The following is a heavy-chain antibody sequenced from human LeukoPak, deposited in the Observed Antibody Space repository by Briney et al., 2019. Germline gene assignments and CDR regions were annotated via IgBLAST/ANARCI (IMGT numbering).Heavy chain of an antibody. CDR3: ARDEGRYCSSTSCYGEGWC. CDR2: IWYDRSNK. Sequence: GGSLRLSCAASGFTFSSYGMHWVRQAPGKGLEWVAVIWYDRSNKYYADSVKGRFTISRDNSKNTLYLQMNSLRAEDTAVYYCARDEGRYCSSTSCYGEGWCWGQGTLVTVSS. J-gene: IGHJ4*02. D-gene: IGHD2-2*01. V-gene: IGHV3-33*01. CDR1: GFTFSSYG.